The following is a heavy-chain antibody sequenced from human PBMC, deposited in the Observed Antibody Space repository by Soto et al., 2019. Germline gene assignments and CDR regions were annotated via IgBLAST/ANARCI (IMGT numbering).Heavy chain of an antibody. CDR3: VSGRRCSGGSCYSYPCDY. D-gene: IGHD2-15*01. V-gene: IGHV4-34*01. Sequence: QVQLQQWGAGLLKPSETLSLTCAVYGGSFSGYYWSWIRQPPGKGLEWIGEINHSGSTNYNPSLKSRVTISVDTSKNQFSLKLSSVNAADTAVYYCVSGRRCSGGSCYSYPCDYWGQGTLVTVSS. J-gene: IGHJ4*02. CDR2: INHSGST. CDR1: GGSFSGYY.